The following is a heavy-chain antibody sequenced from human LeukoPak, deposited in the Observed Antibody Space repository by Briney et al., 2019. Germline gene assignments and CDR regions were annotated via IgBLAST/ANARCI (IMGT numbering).Heavy chain of an antibody. D-gene: IGHD6-19*01. V-gene: IGHV3-20*01. CDR3: ASFSAVAGTDY. Sequence: GGSLRLSCAASGFTFYDYGMSWVRQAPGKGLEWVSGINWNGGSTGYADSVKGRFTISRDNAKNSLYLQMNSLRAEDTALYHCASFSAVAGTDYWGQGTQVTVSS. CDR2: INWNGGST. CDR1: GFTFYDYG. J-gene: IGHJ4*02.